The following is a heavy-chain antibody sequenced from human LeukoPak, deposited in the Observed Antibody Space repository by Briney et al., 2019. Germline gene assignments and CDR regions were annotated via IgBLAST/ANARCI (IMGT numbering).Heavy chain of an antibody. CDR3: ARDMGYCSSTSCYDAFDI. CDR1: GGTFSSYA. V-gene: IGHV1-69*05. Sequence: SVKVSCKASGGTFSSYAISWVRQAPGQGLEWMGGIIPIFGTANYAQKFQGRVTITTDESTSTAYMELSSLRSEDTAVYYCARDMGYCSSTSCYDAFDIWGQGTMVTVSS. J-gene: IGHJ3*02. D-gene: IGHD2-2*01. CDR2: IIPIFGTA.